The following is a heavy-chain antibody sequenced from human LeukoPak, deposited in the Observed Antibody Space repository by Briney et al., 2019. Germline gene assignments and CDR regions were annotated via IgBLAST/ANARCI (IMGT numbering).Heavy chain of an antibody. J-gene: IGHJ4*02. D-gene: IGHD5-12*01. Sequence: AGGSLRLSCAASGFTFSSYWMHWVRQSPGKGLVWVSRINSDGSSTSYADSVKGRFTISRDNAKNTLYLQMNSLRAEDTAVYYCARGQVYSGYDFFDYWGQGTLVTVSS. CDR2: INSDGSST. CDR1: GFTFSSYW. CDR3: ARGQVYSGYDFFDY. V-gene: IGHV3-74*01.